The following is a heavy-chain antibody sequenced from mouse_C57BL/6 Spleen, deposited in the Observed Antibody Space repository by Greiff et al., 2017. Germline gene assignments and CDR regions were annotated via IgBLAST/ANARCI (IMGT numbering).Heavy chain of an antibody. CDR1: GYTFTSYW. Sequence: QLQLQQPVAELVKPGASVKMSCKASGYTFTSYWIPWVKQRPGQGLEWIGDIYPGSGSTNYNEKFKSKATLTVDTSSSTASMQLSSLTSEDSAYYYSARTYGSLDYWGQGTTLTVSS. J-gene: IGHJ2*01. V-gene: IGHV1-55*01. CDR3: ARTYGSLDY. D-gene: IGHD1-1*01. CDR2: IYPGSGST.